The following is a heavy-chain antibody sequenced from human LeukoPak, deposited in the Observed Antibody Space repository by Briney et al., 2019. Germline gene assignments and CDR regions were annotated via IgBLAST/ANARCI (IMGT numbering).Heavy chain of an antibody. J-gene: IGHJ4*02. Sequence: PGGSLRLSCAASGFTFSSYSMNWVRQAPGKGLEWVSYIGSSSSTIYYADSVKGRFTISRDNAKNSLYLQMNSLRAEDTAVYYCAREQWDYWGQGTLVTVSS. D-gene: IGHD6-19*01. CDR2: IGSSSSTI. CDR3: AREQWDY. V-gene: IGHV3-48*04. CDR1: GFTFSSYS.